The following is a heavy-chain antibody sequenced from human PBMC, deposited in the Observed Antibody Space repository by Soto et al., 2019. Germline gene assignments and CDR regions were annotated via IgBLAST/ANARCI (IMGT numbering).Heavy chain of an antibody. CDR3: ESRVAKRYYYYMDV. CDR1: GGSISSYY. J-gene: IGHJ6*03. V-gene: IGHV4-59*08. Sequence: QVQLQESGPGLVKPSETLSLTCTVSGGSISSYYWSWIRQPPGKGLEWIGYIYYSGSTNYNPSSRSRATISVDTSENHVSRKLSSVSAADTAVYYCESRVAKRYYYYMDVWGKGTPVTVSS. D-gene: IGHD5-12*01. CDR2: IYYSGST.